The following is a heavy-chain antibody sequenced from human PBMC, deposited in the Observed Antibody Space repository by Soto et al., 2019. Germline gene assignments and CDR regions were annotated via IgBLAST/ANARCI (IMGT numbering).Heavy chain of an antibody. CDR1: GGSISSSSYC. Sequence: TSETLSLTCTVSGGSISSSSYCWGWIRQPPGKGLEWIGSIYYSGSTYYNPSLKSRVTISVDTSKNQFSLKLSSVTAADTAVYYCARLRIESVPAARKETNWFDPWGQGTLVTVSS. CDR3: ARLRIESVPAARKETNWFDP. V-gene: IGHV4-39*01. D-gene: IGHD2-2*01. J-gene: IGHJ5*02. CDR2: IYYSGST.